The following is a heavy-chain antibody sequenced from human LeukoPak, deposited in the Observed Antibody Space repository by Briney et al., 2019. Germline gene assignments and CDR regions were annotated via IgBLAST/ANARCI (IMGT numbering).Heavy chain of an antibody. CDR3: ARSSPYYYDSSGSLDY. J-gene: IGHJ4*02. CDR2: IYYSGST. Sequence: SETLSLTCTVSGGSISSSDYYWGWIRQPPGKGLEWIGTIYYSGSTSYNPSLKSRVTISIDTSKNQFSLKLSSVTAADTAVYYCARSSPYYYDSSGSLDYWGQGTLVTVSS. CDR1: GGSISSSDYY. V-gene: IGHV4-39*01. D-gene: IGHD3-22*01.